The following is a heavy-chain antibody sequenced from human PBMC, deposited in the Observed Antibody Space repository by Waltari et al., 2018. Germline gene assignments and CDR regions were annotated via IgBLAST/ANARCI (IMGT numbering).Heavy chain of an antibody. D-gene: IGHD1-1*01. CDR3: ARDRGRGLYLDT. V-gene: IGHV4-4*02. CDR1: GDSMSTSDY. J-gene: IGHJ4*02. CDR2: VRGAGKT. Sequence: QLQLQESGPGLVKPSGTLSLICAVSGDSMSTSDYWSWFRQPPGKGLEWIGQVRGAGKTHYNPSFASRDSLSLYTSTYHFDLKLTAATAADTALYYCARDRGRGLYLDTWGQGTLVTVSP.